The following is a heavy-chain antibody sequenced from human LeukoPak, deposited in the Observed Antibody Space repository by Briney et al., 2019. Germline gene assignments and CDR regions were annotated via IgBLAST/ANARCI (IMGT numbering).Heavy chain of an antibody. CDR3: ARHTDIVVVPAIDY. Sequence: PSETLSLTCAVYGGSFSGYYWSWIRQPPGKGLEWIGEINHSGSTNYNPSLKSRVTISVDTSKNQFSLKLSSVTAADTAVYYCARHTDIVVVPAIDYWGQGTLVTVSS. J-gene: IGHJ4*02. V-gene: IGHV4-34*01. D-gene: IGHD2-2*01. CDR1: GGSFSGYY. CDR2: INHSGST.